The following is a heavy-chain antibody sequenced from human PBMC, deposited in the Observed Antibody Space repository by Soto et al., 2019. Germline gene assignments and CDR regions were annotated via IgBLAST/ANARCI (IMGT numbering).Heavy chain of an antibody. CDR1: GFTFSSSG. J-gene: IGHJ4*02. Sequence: QVQLVESGGGVVQPGRSLRLSCAASGFTFSSSGMHWVRQAPGTGLEWVAAIWYDGSNKYYADSVKGRFTISRDNSKNTLYRHMNRHRAEDNAVYYFARDAKRGYASMPIDYWGQGTLVTVSS. CDR3: ARDAKRGYASMPIDY. V-gene: IGHV3-33*01. CDR2: IWYDGSNK. D-gene: IGHD5-12*01.